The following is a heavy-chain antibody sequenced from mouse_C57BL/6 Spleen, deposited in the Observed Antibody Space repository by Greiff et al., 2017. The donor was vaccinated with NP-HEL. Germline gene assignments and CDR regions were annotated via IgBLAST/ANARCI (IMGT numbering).Heavy chain of an antibody. CDR3: AIYYGNYVFDY. D-gene: IGHD2-1*01. J-gene: IGHJ2*01. CDR2: IDPSDSET. CDR1: GYTFTSYW. Sequence: QVQLQQPGAELVRPGSSVKLSCKASGYTFTSYWMHWVKQRPIQGLEWIGNIDPSDSETHYNQKFKDKATLTVDKSSSTAYMQLSSLTSEDSAVYYCAIYYGNYVFDYWGQGTTLTVSP. V-gene: IGHV1-52*01.